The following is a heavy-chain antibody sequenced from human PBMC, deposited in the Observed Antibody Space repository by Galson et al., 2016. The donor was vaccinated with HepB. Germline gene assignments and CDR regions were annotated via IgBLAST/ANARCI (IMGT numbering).Heavy chain of an antibody. J-gene: IGHJ4*02. CDR2: ISYDGNRQ. V-gene: IGHV3-30*18. CDR3: AKSPPLIYYDDSGLYSYFES. CDR1: GFSFSSLG. D-gene: IGHD3-22*01. Sequence: SLRLSCAASGFSFSSLGMNWVRQAPDKGLEWLAFISYDGNRQLYVDSVKGRFTISRDNSKKTLFLQMNNLIPEDPAVYYCAKSPPLIYYDDSGLYSYFESWGQGTLVTVS.